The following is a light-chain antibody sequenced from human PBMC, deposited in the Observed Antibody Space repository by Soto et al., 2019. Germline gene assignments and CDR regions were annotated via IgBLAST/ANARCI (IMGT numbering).Light chain of an antibody. J-gene: IGKJ1*01. CDR2: KAS. Sequence: DIQMTQSPSTLSASVGDRVTITCRASQSISNWLAWYQQKPGKAPKLLIYKASSLESGVPSRFSGSGSGTEFTLTISSLQPDDFATYYCQQYNSLWTFGQGTKVDI. CDR3: QQYNSLWT. V-gene: IGKV1-5*03. CDR1: QSISNW.